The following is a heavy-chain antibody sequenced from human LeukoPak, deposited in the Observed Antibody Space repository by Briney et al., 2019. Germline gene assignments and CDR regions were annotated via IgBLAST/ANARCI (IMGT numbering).Heavy chain of an antibody. J-gene: IGHJ4*02. CDR3: ARVGREYSSSSPPDY. Sequence: GGSLRLSCAASGFPFSTYWMHWVRQGPGKGLVLVSRIDSGGSNTLYADSVRGRFTISRDNAKNTLYLQMNSLRVEDTAMYYCARVGREYSSSSPPDYGRQGTLVAVSA. CDR2: IDSGGSNT. CDR1: GFPFSTYW. D-gene: IGHD6-6*01. V-gene: IGHV3-74*01.